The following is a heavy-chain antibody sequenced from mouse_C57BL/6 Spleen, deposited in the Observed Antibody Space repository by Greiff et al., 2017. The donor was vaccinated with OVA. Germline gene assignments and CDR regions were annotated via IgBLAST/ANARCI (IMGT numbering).Heavy chain of an antibody. D-gene: IGHD2-4*01. CDR2: IDPEDGET. CDR3: ARPLYDYDGQDYFDY. J-gene: IGHJ2*01. CDR1: GFNIKDYY. V-gene: IGHV14-2*01. Sequence: VQLKQSGAELVKPGASVKLSCTASGFNIKDYYMHWVKQRTEQGLEWIGRIDPEDGETKYAPTFQGKATITADTSSNTAYLQLSSLTSEDTAVYYCARPLYDYDGQDYFDYWGQGTTLTVSS.